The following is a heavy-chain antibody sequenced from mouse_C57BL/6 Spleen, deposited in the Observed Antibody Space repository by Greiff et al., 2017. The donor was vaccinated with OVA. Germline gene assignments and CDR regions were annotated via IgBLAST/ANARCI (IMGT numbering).Heavy chain of an antibody. Sequence: EVKVVESEGGLVQPGSSMKLSCTASGFTFSDYYMAWVRQVPEKGLEWVANINYDGSSTYYLDSLKSRFIISRDNAKNILYLQMSSLKSEDTATDYCARDTYSSFDYWGQGTTLTVSS. J-gene: IGHJ2*01. CDR2: INYDGSST. CDR3: ARDTYSSFDY. D-gene: IGHD5-1*01. V-gene: IGHV5-16*01. CDR1: GFTFSDYY.